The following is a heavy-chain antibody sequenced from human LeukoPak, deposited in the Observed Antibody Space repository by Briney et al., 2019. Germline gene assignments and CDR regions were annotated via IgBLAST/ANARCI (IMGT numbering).Heavy chain of an antibody. D-gene: IGHD3-22*01. CDR2: IYYSGST. V-gene: IGHV4-59*08. Sequence: SETLSLTCTVSGGSISSYYWSWIRQPPGKGLEWIGYIYYSGSTNYNPSLKSRVTISVDTSKNQFSLKLSSVTAADTAVYYCARHTITYYYDSSGLNAFDIWAKGQWSPSLQ. CDR1: GGSISSYY. CDR3: ARHTITYYYDSSGLNAFDI. J-gene: IGHJ3*02.